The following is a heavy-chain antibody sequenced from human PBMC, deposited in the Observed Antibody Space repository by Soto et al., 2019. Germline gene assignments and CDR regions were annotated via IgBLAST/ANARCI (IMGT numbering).Heavy chain of an antibody. D-gene: IGHD3-16*01. CDR3: ARVWGGAFDI. CDR1: GGSISSYY. V-gene: IGHV4-59*01. CDR2: IYYSGST. Sequence: SETLSLTCTVSGGSISSYYWSWIRQPPGKGLEWIGYIYYSGSTNYNPSLKSRVTISVDTSKNQFSLKLSSVTAADTAVYYCARVWGGAFDIWGEGTMVTVSS. J-gene: IGHJ3*02.